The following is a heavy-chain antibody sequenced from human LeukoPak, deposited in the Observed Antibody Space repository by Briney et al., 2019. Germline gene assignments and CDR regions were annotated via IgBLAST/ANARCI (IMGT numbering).Heavy chain of an antibody. V-gene: IGHV3-30*18. CDR2: ISYDGSNK. CDR1: EFTFSSYG. Sequence: GGSLRLSCAASEFTFSSYGMHRVRQAPGKGLEWVAVISYDGSNKYYADSVKGRFTISRDNSKNTLYLRMNSLRAEDTAVYYCAKWAMASVQHAFDIWGQGTMVTVSS. D-gene: IGHD5-18*01. CDR3: AKWAMASVQHAFDI. J-gene: IGHJ3*02.